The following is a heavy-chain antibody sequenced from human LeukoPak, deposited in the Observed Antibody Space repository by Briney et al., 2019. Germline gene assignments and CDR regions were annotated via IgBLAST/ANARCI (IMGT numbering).Heavy chain of an antibody. D-gene: IGHD3-22*01. CDR2: VSYDASNK. J-gene: IGHJ3*02. CDR1: GFTFTSYA. CDR3: ARDNRKYYYDSSGYYYEDAFDI. V-gene: IGHV3-30-3*01. Sequence: PGRSLRLSCAVSGFTFTSYAMHWVRQAPGKGLEWVAVVSYDASNKDHADSVTGRFTISRDNSKNTLYLQMNSLRVEDTAVYYCARDNRKYYYDSSGYYYEDAFDIWGQGTMVTVSS.